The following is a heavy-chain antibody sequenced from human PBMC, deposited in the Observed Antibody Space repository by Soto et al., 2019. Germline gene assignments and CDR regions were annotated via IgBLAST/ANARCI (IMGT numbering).Heavy chain of an antibody. CDR3: ARMAFDFWSGYSHYYYGMDV. CDR1: GGSISSGGYY. V-gene: IGHV4-31*03. CDR2: IYYSGST. D-gene: IGHD3-3*01. J-gene: IGHJ6*02. Sequence: SETLSLTCTVSGGSISSGGYYWSWIRQHPGKGLEWIGYIYYSGSTYYNPSLKSRVTISVDTSKNQFSLKLSSVTAADTAVYYCARMAFDFWSGYSHYYYGMDVWGQGTTVTVSS.